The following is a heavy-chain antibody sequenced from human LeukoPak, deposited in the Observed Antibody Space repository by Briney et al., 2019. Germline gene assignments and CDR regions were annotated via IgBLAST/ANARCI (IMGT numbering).Heavy chain of an antibody. Sequence: GGSLSLSCAASGFTVSSNYMSWVRQAPGKGLEWVSVIYSGGSTYYADSVKGRFTISRDNSKNTLYLQMNSLRAEDTAVYYCARGAYYDFWSGYSVTPPDYWGQGTLVTVSS. CDR1: GFTVSSNY. V-gene: IGHV3-53*01. J-gene: IGHJ4*02. CDR2: IYSGGST. CDR3: ARGAYYDFWSGYSVTPPDY. D-gene: IGHD3-3*01.